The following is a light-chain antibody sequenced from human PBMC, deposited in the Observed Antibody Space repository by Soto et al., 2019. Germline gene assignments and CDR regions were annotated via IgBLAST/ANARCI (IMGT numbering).Light chain of an antibody. J-gene: IGKJ5*01. CDR3: QQYGSSRSIT. Sequence: EIVLTQSPGTLSLSPGERATLSCRASQSVSSSYLAWYQQKPGQAPRLLIYGASSRATGIPDRFSGSGSGTDFTLTISRLEPEDFAVYYCQQYGSSRSITFGQGTDWRL. CDR1: QSVSSSY. V-gene: IGKV3-20*01. CDR2: GAS.